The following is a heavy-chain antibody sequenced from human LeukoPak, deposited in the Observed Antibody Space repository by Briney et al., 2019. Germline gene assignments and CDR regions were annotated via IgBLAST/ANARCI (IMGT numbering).Heavy chain of an antibody. CDR1: GYTFSNYD. J-gene: IGHJ4*02. CDR3: AREGGPAQLLYDY. Sequence: PRASVKVSCKASGYTFSNYDMNWVRQAPGQGLEWMGMINPSGGISYAQKFQGRVTMTRDMSTNTVYMELSRLRSDDTAVYYCAREGGPAQLLYDYWGQGTLVTVSS. V-gene: IGHV1-46*01. D-gene: IGHD2-2*02. CDR2: INPSGGI.